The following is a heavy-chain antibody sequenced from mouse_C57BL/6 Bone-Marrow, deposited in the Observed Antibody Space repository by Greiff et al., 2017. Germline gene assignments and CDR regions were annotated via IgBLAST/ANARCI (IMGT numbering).Heavy chain of an antibody. CDR1: GFTFSSYG. V-gene: IGHV5-6*01. J-gene: IGHJ3*01. CDR3: ARRYYDGYYVWFAY. Sequence: EVLLVEPGGDLVKPGGSLKLSCAASGFTFSSYGMSWVRQTPDKRLEWVATISSGGSYTYYPDSVKGRYTISRDNAKNTLYLQMSSLKSEDTSMYYCARRYYDGYYVWFAYWGQGTLVTVSA. D-gene: IGHD2-3*01. CDR2: ISSGGSYT.